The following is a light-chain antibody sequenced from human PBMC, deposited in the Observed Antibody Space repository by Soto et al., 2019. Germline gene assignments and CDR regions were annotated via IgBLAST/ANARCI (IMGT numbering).Light chain of an antibody. CDR1: RSISSSY. Sequence: IVLTQSPATLSLSPGERATLCCGASRSISSSYIAWYQQKPGLAPRLLIYEASNRATGIPDRFSGSAFGTDITNFTLTISGLEPEDFAIYYCQQYGSSVTFGGGTKVEIK. CDR2: EAS. CDR3: QQYGSSVT. V-gene: IGKV3D-20*01. J-gene: IGKJ4*02.